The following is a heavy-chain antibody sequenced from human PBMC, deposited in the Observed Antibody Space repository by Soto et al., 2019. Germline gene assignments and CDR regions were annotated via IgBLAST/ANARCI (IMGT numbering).Heavy chain of an antibody. V-gene: IGHV4-39*01. J-gene: IGHJ4*02. CDR3: ARHGSN. CDR1: GVSISNSSYY. CDR2: IYYSGIT. Sequence: SETLSLTCTVSGVSISNSSYYWGWIRRPPGKGLEWIGTIYYSGITYYNPSLKSRVTISVDTSKNQFSLKLTSVTTADTAVYYCARHGSNWGQGTLVTVSS.